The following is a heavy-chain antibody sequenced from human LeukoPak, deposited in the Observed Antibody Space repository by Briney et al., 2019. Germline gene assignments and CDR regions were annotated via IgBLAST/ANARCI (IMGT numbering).Heavy chain of an antibody. J-gene: IGHJ4*02. Sequence: GGSLRLSCAVSGFTLSSYAMTWVRQAPGKGLEWVSSITNSGRSTYYADSVKGRFTISRDNSKNTLFLQMNSLRVEDTAVYYCANDEGCSGDNCYSGSQLIGHWGQGTLVTVSS. CDR1: GFTLSSYA. CDR3: ANDEGCSGDNCYSGSQLIGH. CDR2: ITNSGRST. V-gene: IGHV3-23*01. D-gene: IGHD2-15*01.